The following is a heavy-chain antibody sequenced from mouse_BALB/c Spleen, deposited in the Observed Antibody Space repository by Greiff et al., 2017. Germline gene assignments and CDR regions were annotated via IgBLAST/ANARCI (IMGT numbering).Heavy chain of an antibody. V-gene: IGHV14-4*02. D-gene: IGHD1-1*01. CDR3: NAVYYYGSNYFDY. Sequence: VQLQQSGAELVRSGASVKLSCTASGFNIKDYYMHWVKQRPEQGLEWIGWIDPENGDTEYAPKFQGKATMTADTSSNTAYLQLSSLTSEDAAVYYCNAVYYYGSNYFDYWGQGTTVTVSA. CDR1: GFNIKDYY. J-gene: IGHJ2*01. CDR2: IDPENGDT.